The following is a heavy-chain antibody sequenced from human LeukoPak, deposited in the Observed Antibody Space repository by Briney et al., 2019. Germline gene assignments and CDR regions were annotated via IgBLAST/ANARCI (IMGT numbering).Heavy chain of an antibody. Sequence: PGGSLRLSCAASGFTFSSYSMNWVRQAPGKGLEWVAVIWYDGSNKYYADSVKGRFTISRDNSKNTLYLQMNSLRAEDTAVYYCARDRSSSNNYYYYGMDVWGQGTTVTVSS. CDR3: ARDRSSSNNYYYYGMDV. V-gene: IGHV3-33*08. CDR2: IWYDGSNK. D-gene: IGHD6-6*01. J-gene: IGHJ6*02. CDR1: GFTFSSYS.